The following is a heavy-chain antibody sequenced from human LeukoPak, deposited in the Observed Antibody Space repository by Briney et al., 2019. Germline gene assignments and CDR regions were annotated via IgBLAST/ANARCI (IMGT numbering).Heavy chain of an antibody. J-gene: IGHJ4*02. V-gene: IGHV4-34*01. CDR1: GGSFSGYY. Sequence: KPSETLSLTCAVYGGSFSGYYWSWIRQPPGKGLEWIGEINHSGSTNYNPSLKSRVTISVDTSKNQFSLKLSSVTAADTAVYYCARGPLTNLYHTLRRQPPRALYFDYWGQGTLVTVSS. D-gene: IGHD3-3*01. CDR2: INHSGST. CDR3: ARGPLTNLYHTLRRQPPRALYFDY.